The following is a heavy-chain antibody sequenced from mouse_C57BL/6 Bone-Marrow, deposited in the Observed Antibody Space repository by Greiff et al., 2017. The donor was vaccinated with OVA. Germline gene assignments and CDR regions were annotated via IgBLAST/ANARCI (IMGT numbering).Heavy chain of an antibody. D-gene: IGHD1-1*01. V-gene: IGHV1-55*01. CDR1: GYTFTSYW. Sequence: VQLQQPGAELVKPGASVKMSCKASGYTFTSYWITWVKQRPGQGLEWIGAIYPGSGSTNYNEKFKSKATLTVDTSSSTAYMQLSSLTSEDSAVYYCARREEFITTVVATDWYFDVWGTGTTVTVSS. J-gene: IGHJ1*03. CDR2: IYPGSGST. CDR3: ARREEFITTVVATDWYFDV.